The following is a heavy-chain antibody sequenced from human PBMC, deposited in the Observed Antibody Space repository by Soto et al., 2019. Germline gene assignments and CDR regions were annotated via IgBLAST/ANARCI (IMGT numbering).Heavy chain of an antibody. CDR1: VFIFSRYS. CDR3: ARDSIAAMGGYYYYGMDV. V-gene: IGHV3-30*03. D-gene: IGHD5-18*01. Sequence: SLRLSCAXSVFIFSRYSMNWVRQTPVKVLEWVAVISYDGSNKYYADSVKGRFTISRDNSKNTLYLQMNSLRAEDTAVYYCARDSIAAMGGYYYYGMDVWGQGTTVTVSS. J-gene: IGHJ6*02. CDR2: ISYDGSNK.